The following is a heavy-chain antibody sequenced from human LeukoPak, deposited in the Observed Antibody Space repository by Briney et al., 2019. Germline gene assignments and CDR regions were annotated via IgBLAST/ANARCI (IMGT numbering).Heavy chain of an antibody. D-gene: IGHD5-24*01. J-gene: IGHJ2*01. CDR3: ARRSSKRFNWYFDL. V-gene: IGHV4-34*01. CDR2: INHSGST. CDR1: GGSFSGYY. Sequence: SETLSLTCAVYGGSFSGYYWSWIRQPPGKGREWIGEINHSGSTNYNPSLKSRATISVDTSKNQFSLKLSSVTAADTAVYYCARRSSKRFNWYFDLWGRGTLVTVSS.